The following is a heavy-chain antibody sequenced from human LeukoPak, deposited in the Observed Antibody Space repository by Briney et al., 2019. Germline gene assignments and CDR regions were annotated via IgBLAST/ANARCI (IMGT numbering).Heavy chain of an antibody. J-gene: IGHJ4*02. D-gene: IGHD3-3*01. V-gene: IGHV3-48*01. CDR1: GFTFSSHS. CDR2: ISSSSSAR. Sequence: GGSLRLSCAASGFTFSSHSMNWVRQAPGKGLEWVSYISSSSSARYYADSVKGRFTISRDDARNSLYLQMSSLRAEDTAVYYCARMSGSRLPGYWGQGALVTVSS. CDR3: ARMSGSRLPGY.